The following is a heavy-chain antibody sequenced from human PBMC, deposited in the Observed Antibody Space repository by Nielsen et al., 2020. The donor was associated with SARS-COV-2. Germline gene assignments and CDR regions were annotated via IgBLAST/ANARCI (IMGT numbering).Heavy chain of an antibody. Sequence: GESLKISCAASGFTFSNSWMNWVRQAPGKGLEWVANINRDGSQKYYVDSVRGRFTISRDNAKNSLYLQMNSLRAEDTAVYYCARGDYYDGRVLEGWGQGTLVTVSS. CDR2: INRDGSQK. J-gene: IGHJ4*01. V-gene: IGHV3-7*01. D-gene: IGHD3-22*01. CDR1: GFTFSNSW. CDR3: ARGDYYDGRVLEG.